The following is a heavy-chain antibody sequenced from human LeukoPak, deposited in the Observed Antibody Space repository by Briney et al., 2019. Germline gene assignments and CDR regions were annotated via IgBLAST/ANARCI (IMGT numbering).Heavy chain of an antibody. J-gene: IGHJ4*02. Sequence: GASVKVSCKASGYTFTGYYMHWVRQAPGQGLEWMGWINPNSGGTNYAQKFQGRVTMTRDTSISTAYMELSRLRSDDTAVYYCAKDRDFWRVRAGYFDYWGQGTLVTVSS. CDR3: AKDRDFWRVRAGYFDY. CDR1: GYTFTGYY. CDR2: INPNSGGT. V-gene: IGHV1-2*02. D-gene: IGHD3-3*01.